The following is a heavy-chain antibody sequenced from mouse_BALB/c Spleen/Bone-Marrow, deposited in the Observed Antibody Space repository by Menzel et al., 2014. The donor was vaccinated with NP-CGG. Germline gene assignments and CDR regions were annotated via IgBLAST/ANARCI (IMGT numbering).Heavy chain of an antibody. CDR2: IWSDGST. Sequence: QVHVKQSGPGLVAPSQSLSITCTVSGFSLTTYVLHWVRQPPGKALEWLVVIWSDGSTTYNSALKSRLSISKDNSKSXAFLKMSSLQTDDTAMYYCATSLLRPAMDYWGQGTSVTVSS. CDR1: GFSLTTYV. V-gene: IGHV2-6*02. CDR3: ATSLLRPAMDY. J-gene: IGHJ4*01. D-gene: IGHD1-2*01.